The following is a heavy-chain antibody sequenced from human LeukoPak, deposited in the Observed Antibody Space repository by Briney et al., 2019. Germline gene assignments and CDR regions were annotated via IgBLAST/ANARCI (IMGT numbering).Heavy chain of an antibody. Sequence: SETLSLTCTVSGGSISSYYWSWIRQPPGKGLEWIGYIYYSGSTNYNPSLKSRVTISVDTSKNQFSLKLSSVTAADTAVYYCAGVGRYDFWSGYFDYWGQGTLVTVSS. CDR2: IYYSGST. V-gene: IGHV4-59*01. J-gene: IGHJ4*02. CDR3: AGVGRYDFWSGYFDY. D-gene: IGHD3-3*01. CDR1: GGSISSYY.